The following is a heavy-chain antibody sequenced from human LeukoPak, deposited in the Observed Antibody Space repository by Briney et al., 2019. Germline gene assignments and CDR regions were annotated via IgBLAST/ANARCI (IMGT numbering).Heavy chain of an antibody. V-gene: IGHV4-30-4*01. D-gene: IGHD5-12*01. CDR1: GGSISSGDYY. Sequence: SETLSLTCTVSGGSISSGDYYWSWIRQPPGKGLEWIGYIYYSGSTYYNPSLKSRVTISVDTSKNQFSLKLSSVTAADTAVYYCARSPTRYFDLWGRGTWSLSPQ. CDR2: IYYSGST. CDR3: ARSPTRYFDL. J-gene: IGHJ2*01.